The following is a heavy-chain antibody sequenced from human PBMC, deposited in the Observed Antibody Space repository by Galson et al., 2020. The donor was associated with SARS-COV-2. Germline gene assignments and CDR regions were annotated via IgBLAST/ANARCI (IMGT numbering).Heavy chain of an antibody. V-gene: IGHV4-34*01. CDR1: GGSFSGYY. J-gene: IGHJ4*02. CDR3: ARYGDYEFDY. CDR2: INHSGST. Sequence: PSETLSLTCAVYGGSFSGYYWSWIRQPPGKGLEWIGEINHSGSTNYNPSLKSRVTISVDTSKNQFSLKLSSVTAADTAVYYCARYGDYEFDYWGQGTLVTVSS. D-gene: IGHD4-17*01.